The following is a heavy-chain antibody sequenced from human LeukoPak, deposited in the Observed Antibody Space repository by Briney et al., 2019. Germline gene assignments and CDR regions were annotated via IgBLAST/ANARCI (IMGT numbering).Heavy chain of an antibody. V-gene: IGHV4-4*07. D-gene: IGHD5-18*01. Sequence: PSETLSLTCTVFGGSIRSYYWTWIRQPAGKGLEWIGRIYTNGISNHNPSLKSRVSMSQDTSKNQFSLKLSSVTAADTAVYYCARALGRYTDYWGQGTLVTVSS. CDR1: GGSIRSYY. CDR3: ARALGRYTDY. CDR2: IYTNGIS. J-gene: IGHJ4*02.